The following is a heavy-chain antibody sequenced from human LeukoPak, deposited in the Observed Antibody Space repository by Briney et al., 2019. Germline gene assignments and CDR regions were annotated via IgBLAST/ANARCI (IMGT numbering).Heavy chain of an antibody. CDR1: GGTFSSYA. V-gene: IGHV1-69*13. J-gene: IGHJ6*02. Sequence: ASVKVSCKASGGTFSSYAISWVRQAPGQGLEWMGGIIPIFGTANYAQKFQGRVTITADESTSTAYMELSSLRSEDTAVYYCAGTPAPELAYYYYYCGMDVWGQGTTVTVSS. CDR3: AGTPAPELAYYYYYCGMDV. CDR2: IIPIFGTA. D-gene: IGHD6-13*01.